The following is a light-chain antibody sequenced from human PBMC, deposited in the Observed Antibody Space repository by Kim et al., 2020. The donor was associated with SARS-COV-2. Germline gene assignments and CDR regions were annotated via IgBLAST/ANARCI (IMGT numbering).Light chain of an antibody. CDR2: DAS. J-gene: IGKJ5*01. CDR3: QQYDSAPST. CDR1: QDINNN. V-gene: IGKV1-33*01. Sequence: DIQMTQSPSSLSASVRDRVTITCRASQDINNNINWYQHKPGKAPHLLIYDASTSHRGVPSRFSGSGSGTDFTFTITSLQPEDIATYYCQQYDSAPSTFGGGTRLEIK.